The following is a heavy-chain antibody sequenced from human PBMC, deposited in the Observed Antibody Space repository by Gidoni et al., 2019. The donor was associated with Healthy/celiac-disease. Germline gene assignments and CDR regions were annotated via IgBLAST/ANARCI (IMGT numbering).Heavy chain of an antibody. J-gene: IGHJ4*02. Sequence: EVQLVESGGGLVQPGRSLRLSCAASGFTFDDYSMHWVRQAPGKGLEWVSGISWNSGSIGYADSVKGRFTISRDNAKNSLYLQMNSLRAEDTALYYCAVSYGGNPTFDYWGQGTLVTVSS. CDR2: ISWNSGSI. V-gene: IGHV3-9*01. CDR1: GFTFDDYS. D-gene: IGHD4-17*01. CDR3: AVSYGGNPTFDY.